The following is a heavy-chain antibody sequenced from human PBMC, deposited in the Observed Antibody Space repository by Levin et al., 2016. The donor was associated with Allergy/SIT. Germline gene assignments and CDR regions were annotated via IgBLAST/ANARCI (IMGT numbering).Heavy chain of an antibody. Sequence: WVRQAPGQGLEWMGIINPSGGSTSYAQKFQGRVTMTRDTSTSTVYMELSSLRSEDTAVYYCARDRWRYDFWSGYHNYYYYGMDVWGQGTTVTVSS. CDR2: INPSGGST. V-gene: IGHV1-46*01. D-gene: IGHD3-3*01. CDR3: ARDRWRYDFWSGYHNYYYYGMDV. J-gene: IGHJ6*02.